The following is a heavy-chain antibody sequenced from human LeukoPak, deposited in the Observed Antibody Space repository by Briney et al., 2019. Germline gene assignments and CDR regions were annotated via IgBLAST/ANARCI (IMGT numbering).Heavy chain of an antibody. D-gene: IGHD6-19*01. CDR1: GGSISSYY. V-gene: IGHV4-4*07. CDR3: ARSTARIAVAGTLADAFDI. Sequence: SETLSPTCTVSGGSISSYYWSWIRQPAGKGLEWIGRIYTSGSTNYNPSLKSRVTISVDKSKNQFSLKLSSVTAADTAVYYCARSTARIAVAGTLADAFDIWGQGTMVTVSS. CDR2: IYTSGST. J-gene: IGHJ3*02.